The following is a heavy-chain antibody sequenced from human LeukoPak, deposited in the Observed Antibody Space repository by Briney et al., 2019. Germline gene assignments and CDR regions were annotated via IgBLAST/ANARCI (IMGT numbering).Heavy chain of an antibody. V-gene: IGHV1-3*01. CDR2: INAGNGNT. J-gene: IGHJ4*02. Sequence: ASVKVSCKASGYTFTSYAMHWVRQAPGQRLEWMGWINAGNGNTKYSQKFQGRVTITRDTSASTAYMELSSLRSEDTAVYYCARVGDQLQYYFDYWGQGTLVTVSS. CDR3: ARVGDQLQYYFDY. D-gene: IGHD2-2*01. CDR1: GYTFTSYA.